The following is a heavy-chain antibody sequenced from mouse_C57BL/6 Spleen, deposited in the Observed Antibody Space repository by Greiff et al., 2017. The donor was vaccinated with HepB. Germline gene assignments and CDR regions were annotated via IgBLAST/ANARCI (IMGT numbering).Heavy chain of an antibody. J-gene: IGHJ3*01. D-gene: IGHD2-2*01. CDR3: AKGGYDGWFAY. CDR2: IYPGSGST. Sequence: QVHVKQPGAELVKPGASVKMSCKASGYTFTSYWITWVKQRPGQGLEWIGDIYPGSGSTNYNEKFKSKATLTVDTSSSTAYMQLSSLTSEDSAVYYCAKGGYDGWFAYWGQGTLVTVSA. V-gene: IGHV1-55*01. CDR1: GYTFTSYW.